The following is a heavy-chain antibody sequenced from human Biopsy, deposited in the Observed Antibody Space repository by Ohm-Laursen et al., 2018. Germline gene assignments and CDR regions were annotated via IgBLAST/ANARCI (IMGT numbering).Heavy chain of an antibody. Sequence: SVKVSCKVSGDTFSRSAFFWVRQTPGQGLVYLGRIIPIVGITNHAQTFQGRITLTADKSTFMVYMELSRLRSDDTAIYYCARGGSGSGYYGMDVWGQGATVSVSS. V-gene: IGHV1-69*04. J-gene: IGHJ6*02. CDR1: GDTFSRSA. D-gene: IGHD3-10*01. CDR2: IIPIVGIT. CDR3: ARGGSGSGYYGMDV.